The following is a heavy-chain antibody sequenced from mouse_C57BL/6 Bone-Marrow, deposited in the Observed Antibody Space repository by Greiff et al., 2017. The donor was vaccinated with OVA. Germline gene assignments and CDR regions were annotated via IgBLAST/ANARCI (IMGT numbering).Heavy chain of an antibody. D-gene: IGHD1-1*01. CDR3: ARMYYCSSYWYFDV. V-gene: IGHV1-55*01. J-gene: IGHJ1*03. Sequence: QVQLQQPGAELVKPGASVKMSCKASGYPFTSYWITWVKQRPGPGLEWIGDIYPGSGSTNYNEKFKSKATLTVDTSSSTAYMQLSSLTSEDSAVYYGARMYYCSSYWYFDVWGTGTTVTVTS. CDR2: IYPGSGST. CDR1: GYPFTSYW.